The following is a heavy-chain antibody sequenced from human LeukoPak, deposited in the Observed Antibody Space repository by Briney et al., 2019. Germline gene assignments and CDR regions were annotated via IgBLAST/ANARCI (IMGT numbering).Heavy chain of an antibody. CDR2: MYYSGST. V-gene: IGHV4-39*07. Sequence: SETLSLTCTVSGGSISSRGYYWGWIRQSPGKGLEWIGSMYYSGSTYYNPSLKSRVTISVDTSNNHFSLKLSSVTAADTAVYYCAKDRTSGWHYFDYWGQGTLVTVSS. CDR3: AKDRTSGWHYFDY. J-gene: IGHJ4*02. D-gene: IGHD6-19*01. CDR1: GGSISSRGYY.